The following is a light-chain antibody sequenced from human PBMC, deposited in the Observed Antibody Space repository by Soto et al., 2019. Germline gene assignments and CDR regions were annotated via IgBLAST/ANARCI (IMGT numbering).Light chain of an antibody. CDR2: DAS. CDR1: QSVSSSY. Sequence: GERGARSWCASQSVSSSYLAWYQQKPGQAPRLLIYDASKRATGIPARFSGSGFGTNYTLTISSLEPEDCAVYHCQQRSKWRTFGQGTKVDIK. CDR3: QQRSKWRT. J-gene: IGKJ1*01. V-gene: IGKV3D-20*02.